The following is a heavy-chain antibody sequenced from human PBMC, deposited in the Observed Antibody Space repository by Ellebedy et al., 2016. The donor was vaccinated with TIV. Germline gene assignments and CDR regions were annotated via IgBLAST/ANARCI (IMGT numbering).Heavy chain of an antibody. V-gene: IGHV1-18*04. Sequence: ASVKVSCKASGYTFTSYGISWVRQAPGQGLEWMGWISAYNGNTNYAQKLQGRVTMTTDTSTSTAYMELRSLRSDDTAVYYCARFAYSGYDWGVGDYWGQGTLVTVSS. CDR2: ISAYNGNT. CDR3: ARFAYSGYDWGVGDY. D-gene: IGHD5-12*01. J-gene: IGHJ4*02. CDR1: GYTFTSYG.